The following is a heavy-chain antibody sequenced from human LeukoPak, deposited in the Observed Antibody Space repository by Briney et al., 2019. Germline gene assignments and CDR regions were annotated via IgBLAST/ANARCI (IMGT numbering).Heavy chain of an antibody. D-gene: IGHD6-13*01. J-gene: IGHJ6*03. CDR1: GGTFSSYA. V-gene: IGHV1-69*05. CDR3: ARAYSSSWYTSSPYYYYYMDV. CDR2: IIPIFGTA. Sequence: SVKVSCKASGGTFSSYAISWVRQAPGQGLEWRGGIIPIFGTANYAQKFQGRVTITTDESTSTAYMELSSLRSEDTAVYYCARAYSSSWYTSSPYYYYYMDVWGKGTTVTVSS.